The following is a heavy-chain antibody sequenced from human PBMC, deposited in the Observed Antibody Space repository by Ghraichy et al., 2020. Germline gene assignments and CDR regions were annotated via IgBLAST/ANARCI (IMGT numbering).Heavy chain of an antibody. CDR3: ARDCSSTSCYMEAFDI. CDR2: IYYSGST. CDR1: GGYITSDY. V-gene: IGHV4-59*01. Sequence: SETLSLTCTVSGGYITSDYWSWIRQPPGKGLEWIGYIYYSGSTNYNPSLKSRVTISVDKSKNQFSLKLSSVTAADTAVYYCARDCSSTSCYMEAFDIWGQGTMVTVSS. J-gene: IGHJ3*02. D-gene: IGHD2-2*02.